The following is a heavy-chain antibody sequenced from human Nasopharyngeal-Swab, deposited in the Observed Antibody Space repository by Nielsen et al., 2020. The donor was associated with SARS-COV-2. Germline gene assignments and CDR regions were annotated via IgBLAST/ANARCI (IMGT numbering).Heavy chain of an antibody. D-gene: IGHD3-22*01. Sequence: ASVKVSCKASAYTFTSYYIHWVRQAPGQGLEWVGVVNPKGGSTVYAQTLQGRVTMTRDTSTSTVYMDLSSLRSEDTAVYYCARGYYDSNSYYFDYWGQGTLVTVSS. V-gene: IGHV1-46*04. CDR2: VNPKGGST. CDR1: AYTFTSYY. CDR3: ARGYYDSNSYYFDY. J-gene: IGHJ4*02.